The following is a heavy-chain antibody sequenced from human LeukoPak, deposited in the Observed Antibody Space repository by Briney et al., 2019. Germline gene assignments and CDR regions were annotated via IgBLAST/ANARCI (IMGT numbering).Heavy chain of an antibody. CDR3: ARVELTIFGVVIKGGKFDP. Sequence: GASVKVSCKVSGYTFTSYGISWVRQAPGQGLEWMGWISAYNGNTNYARKVQGRVTMTTDTSTSTAYMELRNLRSDDTAVYYCARVELTIFGVVIKGGKFDPWGQGTLVTVSS. V-gene: IGHV1-18*01. CDR2: ISAYNGNT. D-gene: IGHD3-3*01. CDR1: GYTFTSYG. J-gene: IGHJ5*02.